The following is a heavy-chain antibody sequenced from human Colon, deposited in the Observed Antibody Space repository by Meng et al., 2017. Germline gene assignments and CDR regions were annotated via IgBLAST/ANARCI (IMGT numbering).Heavy chain of an antibody. J-gene: IGHJ4*02. V-gene: IGHV4-61*01. CDR2: IHYSGSR. D-gene: IGHD3-10*01. Sequence: VQMQGWGQGLVRPAEALSLTCNVSGGSVSSASYYWSWIRQPPGKGLEWIGLIHYSGSRNYNPSLKSRVTMSVDTSKNQVSLRLTSVTAADTAVYYCARFYGSGTFEVHDYWGQGTLVTVSS. CDR1: GGSVSSASYY. CDR3: ARFYGSGTFEVHDY.